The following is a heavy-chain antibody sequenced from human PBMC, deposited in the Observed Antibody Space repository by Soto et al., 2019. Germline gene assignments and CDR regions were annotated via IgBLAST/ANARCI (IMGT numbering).Heavy chain of an antibody. CDR3: AREGCSGGSCYRYYYYGMDV. V-gene: IGHV3-48*03. Sequence: EVQLVESGGGLVQPGGSLRLSCAASGFTFSSYEMNWVRQAPGKGLEWVSYISSSGSTIYYADSVKGRFTISRDNAKNSLYLQMNSLRAEDTAVYYCAREGCSGGSCYRYYYYGMDVWGHGTTVTVSS. J-gene: IGHJ6*02. CDR2: ISSSGSTI. CDR1: GFTFSSYE. D-gene: IGHD2-15*01.